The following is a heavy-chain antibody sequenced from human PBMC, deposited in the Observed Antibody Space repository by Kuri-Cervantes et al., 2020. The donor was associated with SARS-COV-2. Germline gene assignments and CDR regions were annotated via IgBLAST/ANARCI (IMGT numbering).Heavy chain of an antibody. CDR2: ISAYNGST. J-gene: IGHJ4*02. CDR1: GYTFTSYG. D-gene: IGHD2-15*01. Sequence: ASVKVSCKASGYTFTSYGISWVRQAPGQGLEWMGWISAYNGSTNYAQKLQGRVTMTTDTSTSTAYMELRSLRSDDTAVYYCAKDRVYCSGGSCPLYYWGQGTLVTVSS. CDR3: AKDRVYCSGGSCPLYY. V-gene: IGHV1-18*01.